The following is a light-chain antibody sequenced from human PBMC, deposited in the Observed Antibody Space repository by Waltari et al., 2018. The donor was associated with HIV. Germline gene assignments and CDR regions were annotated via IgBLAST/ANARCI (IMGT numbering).Light chain of an antibody. CDR1: SRHVGGYNY. CDR3: NSYTTSSTLHVV. CDR2: DVS. V-gene: IGLV2-14*03. J-gene: IGLJ2*01. Sequence: QSALTQPASVSGSPGQSITIPCTGTSRHVGGYNYVPWYQHHPGKAPKLMIYDVSNRPSGVSNRFSGSKSGNTASLTISGLQAEDEADYYCNSYTTSSTLHVVFGGGTKLTVL.